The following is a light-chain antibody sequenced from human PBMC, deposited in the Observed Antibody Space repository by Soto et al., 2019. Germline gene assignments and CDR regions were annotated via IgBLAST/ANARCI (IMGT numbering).Light chain of an antibody. CDR2: DAS. CDR1: QSVSAY. J-gene: IGKJ4*01. Sequence: EIVLTQSPATLSLSPGERATLSCRASQSVSAYLVWYQQKPGQAPRLLIYDASNRATGIPARFSGSGSGTDFPLTISSLEPEDFAVYYCQHSSSWPLTFGGGTKVEIK. V-gene: IGKV3-11*01. CDR3: QHSSSWPLT.